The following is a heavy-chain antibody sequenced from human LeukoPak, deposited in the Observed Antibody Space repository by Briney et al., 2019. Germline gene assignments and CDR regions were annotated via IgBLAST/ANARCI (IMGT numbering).Heavy chain of an antibody. CDR1: GGSFSGYY. CDR2: INHSGST. D-gene: IGHD6-13*01. Sequence: SETLSLTCAVYGGSFSGYYWSWIRQPPGKGLEWIGEINHSGSTNYNPSLKSRVTISVDTSKNQFSLKLSSVTAADTAVYYCARRLYSSSWALDYWGQGTLVTVCS. V-gene: IGHV4-34*01. J-gene: IGHJ4*02. CDR3: ARRLYSSSWALDY.